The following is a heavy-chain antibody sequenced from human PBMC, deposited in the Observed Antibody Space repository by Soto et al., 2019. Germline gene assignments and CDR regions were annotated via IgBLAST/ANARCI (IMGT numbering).Heavy chain of an antibody. V-gene: IGHV1-8*01. CDR1: GYTFTSSD. Sequence: VQLGQCGAEVKKPGASVNVSCKASGYTFTSSDINWERQATGQGLEWMGCMNPNSGNTGYAQKFQGRVTMTRNTSLSTAYMALSSLRSEDTAVYYCARGSRGVRGFDPWGQGTLVTVSS. CDR2: MNPNSGNT. J-gene: IGHJ5*02. CDR3: ARGSRGVRGFDP. D-gene: IGHD3-10*01.